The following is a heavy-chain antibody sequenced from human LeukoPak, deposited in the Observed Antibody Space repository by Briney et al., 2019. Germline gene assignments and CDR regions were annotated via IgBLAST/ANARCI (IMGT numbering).Heavy chain of an antibody. CDR3: AMGGYSSSANPYYYYYGMDV. V-gene: IGHV3-30-3*01. CDR1: GFTFSSFA. Sequence: GGTLTLSCAASGFTFSSFAMHWVRQAPGQGLEGVAVISYDGSNKYYADSVKGRFTISRDNSKNTLYLQMNSVRAEDTAVYYGAMGGYSSSANPYYYYYGMDVWGQGTTVTVSS. D-gene: IGHD6-13*01. J-gene: IGHJ6*02. CDR2: ISYDGSNK.